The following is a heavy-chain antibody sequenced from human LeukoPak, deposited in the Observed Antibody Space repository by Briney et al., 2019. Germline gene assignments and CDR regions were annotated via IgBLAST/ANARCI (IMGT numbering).Heavy chain of an antibody. V-gene: IGHV3-23*01. CDR1: GFTFSSYA. CDR2: ISGSGGST. D-gene: IGHD6-19*01. J-gene: IGHJ3*02. CDR3: AKWEEQWLVRAFDI. Sequence: GGSLRLSCAASGFTFSSYAMSWVRRAPGKGLEWVSGISGSGGSTYYADSVKGRFTISRDNSKNTLYLQMNSLRAEDTAVYYCAKWEEQWLVRAFDIWGQGTMVTVSS.